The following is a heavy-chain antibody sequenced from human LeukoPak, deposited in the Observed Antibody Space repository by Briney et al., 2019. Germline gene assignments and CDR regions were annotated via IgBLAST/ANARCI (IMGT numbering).Heavy chain of an antibody. V-gene: IGHV4-38-2*02. Sequence: SETLSLTCAVSGYSISSGYYWGWIRQPPGEGLEWIGSIYHSGSTYYNPSLKSRVTISVDTSKNQFSLKLSSVTAADTAVYYCARDRAGKGYFDYWGRGTLVTVSS. J-gene: IGHJ4*02. CDR2: IYHSGST. CDR1: GYSISSGYY. D-gene: IGHD6-19*01. CDR3: ARDRAGKGYFDY.